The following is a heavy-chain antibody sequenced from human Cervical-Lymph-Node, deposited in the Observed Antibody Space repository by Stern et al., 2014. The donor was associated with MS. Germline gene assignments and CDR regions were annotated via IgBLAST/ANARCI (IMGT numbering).Heavy chain of an antibody. CDR2: IKVDGSGK. CDR1: GFTFSTFW. Sequence: VQLVESGENLVQPGGSLSLSCVASGFTFSTFWMSWVRQAPGKGLEWVANIKVDGSGKYYVDSVKGRFTTSTAKDKKTLYLQMNSLRDEDTAMYYCARGMPFDYWGQGTLVTVSS. V-gene: IGHV3-7*03. D-gene: IGHD2-2*01. CDR3: ARGMPFDY. J-gene: IGHJ4*02.